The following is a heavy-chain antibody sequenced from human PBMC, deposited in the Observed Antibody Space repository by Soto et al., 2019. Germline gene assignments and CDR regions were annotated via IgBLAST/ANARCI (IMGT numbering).Heavy chain of an antibody. CDR2: ISGSGGST. D-gene: IGHD2-15*01. J-gene: IGHJ4*02. CDR3: AKAASDIVEGQLKYFDY. CDR1: GFTFSSYA. V-gene: IGHV3-23*01. Sequence: GGSLRLSCAASGFTFSSYAMSWVRQAPGKGLEWASAISGSGGSTYYADSVKGRFTISRDNSKNTLYLQMNSLRAEDTAVYYCAKAASDIVEGQLKYFDYWGQGTLVTVSS.